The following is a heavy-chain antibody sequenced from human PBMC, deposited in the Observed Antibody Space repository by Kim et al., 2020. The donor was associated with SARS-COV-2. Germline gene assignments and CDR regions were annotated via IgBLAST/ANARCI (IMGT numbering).Heavy chain of an antibody. CDR2: ITKSSTTI. J-gene: IGHJ3*02. V-gene: IGHV3-48*02. Sequence: GGSLRLSCATSGFTFSAYDMNWVRRAPGKGLEWFSFITKSSTTIYYADSVKGRFTISRDNDKNSLYLQMNSLRDEDTALYYCVRDRMGGAFDIWGQGTMVTVSS. CDR1: GFTFSAYD. CDR3: VRDRMGGAFDI. D-gene: IGHD3-16*01.